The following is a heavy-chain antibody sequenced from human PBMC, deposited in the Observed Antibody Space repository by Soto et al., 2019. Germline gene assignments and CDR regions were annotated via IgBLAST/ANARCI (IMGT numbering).Heavy chain of an antibody. Sequence: GGPLRLSCAASGFTFSSCAKSWGRQAPRKGREWVSAISGSGGSTYYAGSVKGRFTISRDNSKNTLYLQMNSLRAEDTAVYYCAKSLEQQPVLFEYWGQGTLVNVSS. V-gene: IGHV3-23*01. CDR2: ISGSGGST. J-gene: IGHJ4*02. D-gene: IGHD2-8*02. CDR1: GFTFSSCA. CDR3: AKSLEQQPVLFEY.